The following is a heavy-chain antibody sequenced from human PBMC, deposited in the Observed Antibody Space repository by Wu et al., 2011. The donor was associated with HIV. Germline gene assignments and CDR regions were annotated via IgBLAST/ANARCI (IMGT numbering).Heavy chain of an antibody. CDR2: ISAYNGDT. CDR1: GYTFTNYA. J-gene: IGHJ6*03. D-gene: IGHD6-6*01. V-gene: IGHV1-18*01. Sequence: QVQFVQSGAEVKKPGASVKVSCKASGYTFTNYAIHWVRQAPGQGLEWMGWISAYNGDTNYAQKLQDRVTMTTDTSTSTAYMELRSLRSDDTAVYYCARDGSSAQLDLYYNHMDVWGKGTTVTVSS. CDR3: ARDGSSAQLDLYYNHMDV.